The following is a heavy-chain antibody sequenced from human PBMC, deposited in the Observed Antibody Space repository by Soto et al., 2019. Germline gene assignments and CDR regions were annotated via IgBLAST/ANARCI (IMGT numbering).Heavy chain of an antibody. D-gene: IGHD6-13*01. CDR3: ARETPPAAGSSPHIDY. V-gene: IGHV4-59*01. CDR2: IYYSGST. J-gene: IGHJ4*02. Sequence: PSETLSLTCTVSGGSISSYYWSWIRQPPGKGLEWIGYIYYSGSTNYNPSLKSRVTISVDTSKNQFSLKLSSVTAADTAVYYCARETPPAAGSSPHIDYWGQGTLVTVSS. CDR1: GGSISSYY.